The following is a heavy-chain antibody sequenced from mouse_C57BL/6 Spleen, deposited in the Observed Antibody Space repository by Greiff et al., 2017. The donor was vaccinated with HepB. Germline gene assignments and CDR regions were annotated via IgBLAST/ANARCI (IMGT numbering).Heavy chain of an antibody. CDR1: GFTFSDYG. CDR3: ARPEYDGSWFAY. J-gene: IGHJ3*01. V-gene: IGHV5-15*01. CDR2: ISNLAYSI. Sequence: EVHLVESGGGLVQPGGSLKLSCAASGFTFSDYGMAWVRQAPRKGPEWVAFISNLAYSIYYADTVTGRFTISRENAKNTLYLEMSSLRSEDTAMYYCARPEYDGSWFAYWGQGTLVTVSA. D-gene: IGHD2-14*01.